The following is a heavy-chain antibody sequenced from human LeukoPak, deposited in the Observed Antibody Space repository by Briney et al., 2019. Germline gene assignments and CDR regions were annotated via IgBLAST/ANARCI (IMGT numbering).Heavy chain of an antibody. D-gene: IGHD1-26*01. J-gene: IGHJ4*02. Sequence: SVKVSCKASGGTFSSYAISWVRQAPGQGLEWMGRIIPILGIANYAQKFQGRVTITADKSTSTAYMELSSLRSEDTAVYYCARALVGATPFDYWGQGTLVTVSS. CDR3: ARALVGATPFDY. CDR1: GGTFSSYA. CDR2: IIPILGIA. V-gene: IGHV1-69*04.